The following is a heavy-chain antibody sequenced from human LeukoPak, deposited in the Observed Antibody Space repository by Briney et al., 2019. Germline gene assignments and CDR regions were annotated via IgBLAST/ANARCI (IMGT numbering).Heavy chain of an antibody. D-gene: IGHD1-26*01. Sequence: GGSLRLSCAASGFTFSIYAMSWVRQAPGKGLEWVSAIGDTTYYADSVEGRFTISRDSSKNTLYLQMNSLRAEDAAIYYCAKAFAFMGANFFDYWGQGTLVTVSS. V-gene: IGHV3-23*01. CDR2: IGDTT. CDR3: AKAFAFMGANFFDY. J-gene: IGHJ4*02. CDR1: GFTFSIYA.